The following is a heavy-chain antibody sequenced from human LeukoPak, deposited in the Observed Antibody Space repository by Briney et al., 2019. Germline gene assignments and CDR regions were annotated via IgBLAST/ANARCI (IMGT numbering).Heavy chain of an antibody. CDR1: GFTFSSHG. D-gene: IGHD1-14*01. Sequence: PGGSLRLSCAASGFTFSSHGMHWVRQAPGKGLEWVSYIYRGGDTFYADFVKGRLTISRDNFKNTLYLQMTSLRAEDTAVYYCARATTYHFDYWGQGSLVTVSS. CDR2: IYRGGDT. V-gene: IGHV3-66*01. J-gene: IGHJ4*02. CDR3: ARATTYHFDY.